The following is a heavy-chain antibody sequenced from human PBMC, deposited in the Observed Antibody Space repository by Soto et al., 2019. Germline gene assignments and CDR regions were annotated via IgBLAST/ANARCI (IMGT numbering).Heavy chain of an antibody. CDR1: GYTLTELS. D-gene: IGHD5-18*01. Sequence: ASVKVSCKVSGYTLTELSMHWVRQAPGKGLEWMGGFDPEDGETIYAQKFQGRVTMTEDTSTDTAYMELGSLRSEDTAVYYCATGLPWIQLWPPVDYWGQGTLVTVSS. V-gene: IGHV1-24*01. CDR3: ATGLPWIQLWPPVDY. J-gene: IGHJ4*02. CDR2: FDPEDGET.